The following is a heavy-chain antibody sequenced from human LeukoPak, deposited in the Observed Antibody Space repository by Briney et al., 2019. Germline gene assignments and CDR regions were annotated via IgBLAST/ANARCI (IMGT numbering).Heavy chain of an antibody. CDR3: ARVNEAVAGKDY. J-gene: IGHJ4*02. CDR2: ISSSSSYI. Sequence: GGSLRLSCAASGFTFSSYAMSWVRQAPGKGLEWVSSISSSSSYIYYADSVKDRFTISRDNAKNSLYLQMNSLRAEDTAVYYCARVNEAVAGKDYWGQGTLVNVSS. CDR1: GFTFSSYA. D-gene: IGHD6-19*01. V-gene: IGHV3-21*01.